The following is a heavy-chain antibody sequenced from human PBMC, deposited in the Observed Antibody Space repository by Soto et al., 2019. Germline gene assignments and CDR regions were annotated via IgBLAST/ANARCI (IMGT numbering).Heavy chain of an antibody. CDR2: IIPIFGTA. CDR3: ARDVGSPLIAVADNYYYYGMDV. Sequence: GASVKVSCKASGGTFGSYAISWVRQAPGQGLEWMGGIIPIFGTANYAQKFQGRVTITADESTSTAYMELSSLRSEDTAVYYCARDVGSPLIAVADNYYYYGMDVWGQGTTVTVSS. V-gene: IGHV1-69*13. CDR1: GGTFGSYA. J-gene: IGHJ6*02. D-gene: IGHD6-19*01.